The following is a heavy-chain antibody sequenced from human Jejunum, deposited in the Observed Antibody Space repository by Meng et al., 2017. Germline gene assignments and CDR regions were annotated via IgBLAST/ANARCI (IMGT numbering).Heavy chain of an antibody. CDR2: IDHSGST. D-gene: IGHD3-10*01. CDR1: GGSFSGYY. CDR3: ARGGDPRAYYFDY. V-gene: IGHV4-34*01. J-gene: IGHJ4*02. Sequence: QVQFQQWGAGLLKPSETLSPTCAVYGGSFSGYYCGWIRQAPGKGLEWIGDIDHSGSTNYNPSLKNRVTISVDTSRNQISLNLNSVTAADTAVYYCARGGDPRAYYFDYWGQGNLVTVSS.